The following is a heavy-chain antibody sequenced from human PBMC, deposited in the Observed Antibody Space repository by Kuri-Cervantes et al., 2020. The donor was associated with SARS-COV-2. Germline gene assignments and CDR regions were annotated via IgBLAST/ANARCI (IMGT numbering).Heavy chain of an antibody. V-gene: IGHV1-2*02. CDR2: INPNSGGT. J-gene: IGHJ3*02. Sequence: ASVKVSCKASGYTFTGYYMHWVRQAPGQGLEWMGWINPNSGGTNYAQKFQGRVTMTRDTSISTAYMELSRLRSDDTAVYYCARVISRPWSGYSLFDAFDIWGQGTMVTVSS. D-gene: IGHD3-3*01. CDR3: ARVISRPWSGYSLFDAFDI. CDR1: GYTFTGYY.